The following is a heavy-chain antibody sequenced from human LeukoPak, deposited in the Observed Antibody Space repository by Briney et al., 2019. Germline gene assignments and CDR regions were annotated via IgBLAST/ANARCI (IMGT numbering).Heavy chain of an antibody. D-gene: IGHD3-22*01. CDR3: ARGFRYYYDSSGPFFDL. V-gene: IGHV4-34*01. CDR1: GGSFSGYY. CDR2: INHSGST. Sequence: SETLSLTCAVYGGSFSGYYWSWIRQPPGKGLEWIGEINHSGSTNYNPSLKSRVTVSVDTSKNQFSLKLSSVTAADTAVYYCARGFRYYYDSSGPFFDLWGRGTLVTVSS. J-gene: IGHJ2*01.